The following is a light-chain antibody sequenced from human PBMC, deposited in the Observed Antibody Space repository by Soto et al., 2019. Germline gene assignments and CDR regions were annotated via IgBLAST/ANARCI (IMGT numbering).Light chain of an antibody. Sequence: EIVLTQSPGTLSLTPGERATLSCRASQSVSSNYLAWYQQKPGQAPRLLIYGASNRATGIPDRFSGSGSETDFTLTISRLEPEDFAVYYCQQYSRSPRTFGQGTKVDNK. CDR1: QSVSSNY. J-gene: IGKJ1*01. CDR3: QQYSRSPRT. CDR2: GAS. V-gene: IGKV3-20*01.